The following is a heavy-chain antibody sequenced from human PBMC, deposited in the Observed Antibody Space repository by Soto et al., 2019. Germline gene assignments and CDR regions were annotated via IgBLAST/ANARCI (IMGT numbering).Heavy chain of an antibody. V-gene: IGHV3-15*01. J-gene: IGHJ4*02. CDR2: IKRKTDGETT. D-gene: IGHD3-10*01. CDR3: TTGEYYYGSGRNSDY. Sequence: EVQLVESGGGLVKPGGSLRLSCAASTITFSNAWMSWVRQVPGKGLEWIARIKRKTDGETTDYTAPVKGRFTISRDDSKNTLYLQMNSRKIEDTAVYYCTTGEYYYGSGRNSDYWGQGTLVTVSS. CDR1: TITFSNAW.